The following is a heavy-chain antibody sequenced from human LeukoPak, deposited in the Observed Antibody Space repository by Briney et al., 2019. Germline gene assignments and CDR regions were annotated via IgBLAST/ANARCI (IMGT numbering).Heavy chain of an antibody. J-gene: IGHJ5*02. V-gene: IGHV4-39*01. CDR1: GGSISSSSYY. CDR2: IYYSGST. Sequence: SGTLSLTCTVSGGSISSSSYYWGWIRQPPGKGLEWIGSIYYSGSTYYNPSLKSRVTISVDTSKNQFSLKLSSVTAADTAVYYCARLLTYYDFWSGPRYNWFDPWGQGTLVTVSS. D-gene: IGHD3-3*01. CDR3: ARLLTYYDFWSGPRYNWFDP.